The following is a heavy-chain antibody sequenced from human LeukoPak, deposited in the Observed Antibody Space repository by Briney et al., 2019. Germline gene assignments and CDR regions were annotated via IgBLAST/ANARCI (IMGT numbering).Heavy chain of an antibody. CDR1: GFTFSCYG. D-gene: IGHD6-13*01. J-gene: IGHJ6*02. Sequence: PGGSLRLSCAASGFTFSCYGMHWVRQAPGKGLEWVAVISYDGSNKYYADSVKGRFTISRDNSKNTLYLQMNSLRAEDTAVYYCAKDRGYSRYYYYGMDVWGQGTTVTVSS. CDR2: ISYDGSNK. V-gene: IGHV3-30*18. CDR3: AKDRGYSRYYYYGMDV.